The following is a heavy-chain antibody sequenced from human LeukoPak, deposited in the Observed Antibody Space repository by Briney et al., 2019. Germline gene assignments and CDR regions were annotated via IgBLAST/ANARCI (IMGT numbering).Heavy chain of an antibody. CDR1: GFTFNYSW. CDR2: TKQVGSEK. CDR3: ARDRGAWGVWSGMDV. Sequence: GGSLRLSCAASGFTFNYSWMNWVRQAPGKGLEWVANTKQVGSEKYYVDSVKGLFTISRDKAKNTLYLQMNSMRAEDTVVYYYARDRGAWGVWSGMDVWGQGTTVTVSS. J-gene: IGHJ6*02. V-gene: IGHV3-7*01. D-gene: IGHD6-19*01.